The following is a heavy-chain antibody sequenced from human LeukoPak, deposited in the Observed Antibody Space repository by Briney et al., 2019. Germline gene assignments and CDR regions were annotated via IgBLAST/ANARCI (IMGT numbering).Heavy chain of an antibody. Sequence: GGSLRLSCEASGFVFGHSWMSWVRQAPGKGLEWVANIKLDGSEINYLDSLTGRLTISRDNAKDSRYLQMNGLRAEDTAVYFCVRDRGYSTFDYWGQGTLVTVSS. V-gene: IGHV3-7*03. CDR1: GFVFGHSW. CDR3: VRDRGYSTFDY. CDR2: IKLDGSEI. D-gene: IGHD3-22*01. J-gene: IGHJ4*02.